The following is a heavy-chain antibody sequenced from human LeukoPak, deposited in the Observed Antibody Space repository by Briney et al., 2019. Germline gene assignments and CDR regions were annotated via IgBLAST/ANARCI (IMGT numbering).Heavy chain of an antibody. V-gene: IGHV2-5*01. D-gene: IGHD3-3*01. J-gene: IGHJ4*02. CDR1: GFSLSTSGVG. Sequence: SGPTLVNXTQTLTLTCTFSGFSLSTSGVGVGWIRQPPGKALEWLALIYWNDDKRYSPSLKSRLTITKDTSKNQVVLTMTNMDPVDTATYYCARSFSGITIFGVVITPFDYWGQGTLVTVSS. CDR2: IYWNDDK. CDR3: ARSFSGITIFGVVITPFDY.